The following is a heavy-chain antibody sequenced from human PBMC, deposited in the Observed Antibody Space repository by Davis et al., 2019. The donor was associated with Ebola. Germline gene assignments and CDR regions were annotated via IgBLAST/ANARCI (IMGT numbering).Heavy chain of an antibody. CDR1: GFTFSTYS. CDR2: ISGSGSST. D-gene: IGHD3-22*01. J-gene: IGHJ1*01. CDR3: VKDMIEEGLSSPHPDFQH. V-gene: IGHV3-23*01. Sequence: GESLKISCAASGFTFSTYSMSWVRQAPGKGLEWVSAISGSGSSTYYADSVKGRFTISRDNSKNTLYLQLNSLRAGDTAVYYCVKDMIEEGLSSPHPDFQHWGQGTLVTVSS.